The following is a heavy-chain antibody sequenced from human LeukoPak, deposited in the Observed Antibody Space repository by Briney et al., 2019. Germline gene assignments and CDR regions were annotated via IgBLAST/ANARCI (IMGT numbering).Heavy chain of an antibody. Sequence: GASVKVSCKTSGYIFTGYYMHWVRQAPGQGLEWMGWINPKSGGTNFAQKFQGRVTMTRDTSISTAYMDLSRLTSDDTAVYYCARGLVQPAAIYETYFDYWGQGTLVAVSS. D-gene: IGHD2-2*02. CDR2: INPKSGGT. CDR3: ARGLVQPAAIYETYFDY. J-gene: IGHJ4*02. CDR1: GYIFTGYY. V-gene: IGHV1-2*02.